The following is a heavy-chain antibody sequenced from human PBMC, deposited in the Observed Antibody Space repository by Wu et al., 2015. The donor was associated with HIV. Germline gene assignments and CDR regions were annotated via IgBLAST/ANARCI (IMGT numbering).Heavy chain of an antibody. D-gene: IGHD6-19*01. CDR3: ARGSGLLRGLEPGFDY. V-gene: IGHV1-2*02. J-gene: IGHJ4*02. Sequence: QVQLVQSGAEVKKPGVSVKVSCKASGYTFTGFYIHWVRQAPGQGLEWMGWINPKSGGTNYAQKFQGRVIMTRDTSISTAYMELSRLRSDDTAVYYCARGSGLLRGLEPGFDYWGQGTLVTVSS. CDR2: INPKSGGT. CDR1: GYTFTGFY.